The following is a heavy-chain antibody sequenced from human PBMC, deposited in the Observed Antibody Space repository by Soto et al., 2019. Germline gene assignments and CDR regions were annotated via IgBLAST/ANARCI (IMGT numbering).Heavy chain of an antibody. D-gene: IGHD3-22*01. CDR2: INHSGST. CDR3: AGEIYDSSGYIVDY. J-gene: IGHJ4*02. Sequence: SETLSLTCAVYGGSFSGYYWSWIRQPPGKGLEWIGEINHSGSTNYNPSLKSRVTISVDTSKNQFSLKLSSVTAADTAVYYCAGEIYDSSGYIVDYWGQGTLVTVSS. V-gene: IGHV4-34*01. CDR1: GGSFSGYY.